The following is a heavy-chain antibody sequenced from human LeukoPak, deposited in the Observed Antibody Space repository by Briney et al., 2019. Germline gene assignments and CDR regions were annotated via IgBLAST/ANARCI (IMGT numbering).Heavy chain of an antibody. J-gene: IGHJ4*02. CDR1: GYTFTSYG. Sequence: ASVKVSCKASGYTFTSYGISWVRQAPGQGLEWMGWISVYNGNTNYAQKLQGRVTMTTDTSTSTAYMELRSLRSDDTAVYYCARDGRGGSSGYYYAVGASLALSYWGQGTLVTVSS. CDR3: ARDGRGGSSGYYYAVGASLALSY. D-gene: IGHD3-22*01. CDR2: ISVYNGNT. V-gene: IGHV1-18*01.